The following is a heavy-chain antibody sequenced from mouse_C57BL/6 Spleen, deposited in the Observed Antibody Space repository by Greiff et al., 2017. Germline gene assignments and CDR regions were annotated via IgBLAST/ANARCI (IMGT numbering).Heavy chain of an antibody. Sequence: QVQLQQPGAELVKPGASVKLSCKASGYTFTSYWMQWVKQRPGQGLEWIGEIDPSDSYTNYNQKFKGKATVTVDTSSSTAYMQLSSLTSEDSAVYDCARTVYYGSSPYAMDYWGQGTSVTVSS. D-gene: IGHD1-1*01. CDR1: GYTFTSYW. CDR2: IDPSDSYT. J-gene: IGHJ4*01. V-gene: IGHV1-50*01. CDR3: ARTVYYGSSPYAMDY.